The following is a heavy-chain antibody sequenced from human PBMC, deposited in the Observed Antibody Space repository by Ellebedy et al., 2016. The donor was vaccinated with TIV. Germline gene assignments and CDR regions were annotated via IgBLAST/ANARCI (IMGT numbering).Heavy chain of an antibody. Sequence: SETLSLXCTVSGGSISSGDYYWSWIRQPPGKGLEWIGYIYYSGSTYYNPSLKSRVTISVDTSKNQFSLKLSSVTAADTAVYYCARDRGYNYGLVDYWGQGALVTVSS. CDR1: GGSISSGDYY. V-gene: IGHV4-30-4*01. J-gene: IGHJ4*02. CDR3: ARDRGYNYGLVDY. CDR2: IYYSGST. D-gene: IGHD5-18*01.